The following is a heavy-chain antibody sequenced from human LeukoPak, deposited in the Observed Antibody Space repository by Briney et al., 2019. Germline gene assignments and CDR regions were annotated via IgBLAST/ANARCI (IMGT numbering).Heavy chain of an antibody. V-gene: IGHV3-33*01. CDR1: GFTFSSYG. D-gene: IGHD3-9*01. Sequence: GGSLRLSCAASGFTFSSYGMHWVRQAPGKGLEWVAVIWYDGSNKYYADSVKGRFTISRDNSKNTLYLQMNSLRAEDTAVYYCARGGPYYDILTGYYRSLNYFDYWGQGTLVTVSS. CDR3: ARGGPYYDILTGYYRSLNYFDY. CDR2: IWYDGSNK. J-gene: IGHJ4*02.